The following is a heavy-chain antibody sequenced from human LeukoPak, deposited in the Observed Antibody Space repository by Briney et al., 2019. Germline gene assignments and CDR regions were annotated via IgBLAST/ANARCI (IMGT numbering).Heavy chain of an antibody. CDR1: GFTFSTYW. CDR3: ARDNMVRAYYYYGMDV. V-gene: IGHV3-21*01. D-gene: IGHD3-10*01. Sequence: NPGGSLRLSCAASGFTFSTYWMHWVRQAPGKGLEWVSSISSSSSYIYYADSVKGRFTISRDNAKNSLYLQMNSLRAEDTAVYYCARDNMVRAYYYYGMDVWGQGTTVTVSS. J-gene: IGHJ6*02. CDR2: ISSSSSYI.